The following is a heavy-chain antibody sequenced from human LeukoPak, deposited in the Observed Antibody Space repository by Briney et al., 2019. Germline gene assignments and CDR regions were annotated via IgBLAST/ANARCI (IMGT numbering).Heavy chain of an antibody. Sequence: GASVKVSCKASGYTFTSYYMHWVRQAPGQGLEWMGWISAYNGNTNYAQKLQGRVTMTTDTSTSTAYMELRSLRSDDTAVYYCARGAEYYYDSSGYPYWGQGTLVTVSS. CDR2: ISAYNGNT. J-gene: IGHJ4*02. CDR1: GYTFTSYY. D-gene: IGHD3-22*01. V-gene: IGHV1-18*04. CDR3: ARGAEYYYDSSGYPY.